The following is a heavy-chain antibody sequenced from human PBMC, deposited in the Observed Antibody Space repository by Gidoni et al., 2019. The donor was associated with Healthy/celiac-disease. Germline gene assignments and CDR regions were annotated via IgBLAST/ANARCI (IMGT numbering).Heavy chain of an antibody. CDR3: ARDGISLYIAAAFFAFDI. J-gene: IGHJ3*02. D-gene: IGHD6-13*01. V-gene: IGHV3-30*04. CDR2: ISYDGSNK. Sequence: QVQLVASGGGVVQPGGSLRLSCAASGFTFRSYAMHWVRQAPGKGLEWLAVISYDGSNKYYADSVKGRFTISRDNSKNTLYLQMNSLRAEDTAVYYCARDGISLYIAAAFFAFDIWGQGTMVTVSS. CDR1: GFTFRSYA.